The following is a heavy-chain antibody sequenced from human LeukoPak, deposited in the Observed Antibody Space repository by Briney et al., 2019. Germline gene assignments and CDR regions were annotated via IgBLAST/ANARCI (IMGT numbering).Heavy chain of an antibody. CDR1: GYTFTSYY. D-gene: IGHD4-23*01. J-gene: IGHJ4*02. CDR3: ARDLQSGGNSGAAY. Sequence: ASVKVSCKASGYTFTSYYMHWVRQAPGQGLEWMVIINPSVGSTSYAQKFQGRVTVTIDTSTSSVYMELSSLTSEDTAVYYCARDLQSGGNSGAAYWGQGTLVTVSS. CDR2: INPSVGST. V-gene: IGHV1-46*01.